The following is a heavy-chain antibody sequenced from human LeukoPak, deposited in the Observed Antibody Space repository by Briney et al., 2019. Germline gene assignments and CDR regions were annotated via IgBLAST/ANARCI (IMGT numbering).Heavy chain of an antibody. CDR1: GYTFTNYY. J-gene: IGHJ4*02. V-gene: IGHV1-46*01. CDR2: INPSGGST. CDR3: ARGSYYDSSGYYPHYLDY. Sequence: ASVKVSCKASGYTFTNYYIHWVRQAPGQGLEWMGIINPSGGSTSYGQKFQGRVTMTRDTSTSTVYMDLSSLRSEDTAVYYCARGSYYDSSGYYPHYLDYWGQGTLVTVSS. D-gene: IGHD3-22*01.